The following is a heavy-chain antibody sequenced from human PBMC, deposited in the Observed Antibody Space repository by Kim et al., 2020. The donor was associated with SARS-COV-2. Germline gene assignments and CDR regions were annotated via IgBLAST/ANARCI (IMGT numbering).Heavy chain of an antibody. J-gene: IGHJ4*02. V-gene: IGHV4-39*01. CDR1: GGSISSSSYY. CDR2: IYYSGST. Sequence: SETLSLTCTVSGGSISSSSYYWGWIRQPPGKGLEWIGSIYYSGSTYYNPSPKSRVTIAVDTSKNQFSLKLSSVTAAGTVVYYCARHSRIVVVPAAILAWGQGTLVAVSS. CDR3: ARHSRIVVVPAAILA. D-gene: IGHD2-2*01.